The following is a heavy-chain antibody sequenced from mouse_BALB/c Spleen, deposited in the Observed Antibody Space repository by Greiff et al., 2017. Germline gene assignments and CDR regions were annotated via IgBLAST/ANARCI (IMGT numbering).Heavy chain of an antibody. V-gene: IGHV3-2*02. CDR1: GYSITSDYA. CDR2: ISYSGST. J-gene: IGHJ1*01. CDR3: ARGYYRYDVAYWYFDV. Sequence: EVQLQESGPGLVKPSQSLSLTCTVTGYSITSDYAWNWIRQFPGNKLEWMGYISYSGSTSYNPSLKSRISITRDTSKNQFFLQLNSVTTEDTATYYCARGYYRYDVAYWYFDVWGAGTTVTVSS. D-gene: IGHD2-14*01.